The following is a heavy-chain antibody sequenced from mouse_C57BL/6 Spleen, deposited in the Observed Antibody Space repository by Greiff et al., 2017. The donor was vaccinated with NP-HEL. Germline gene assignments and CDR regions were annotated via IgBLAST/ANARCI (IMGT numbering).Heavy chain of an antibody. J-gene: IGHJ2*01. CDR1: GYTFTDYN. V-gene: IGHV1-18*01. Sequence: EVQLQQSGPELVKPGASVKIPCKASGYTFTDYNMDWVKQSHGKSLEWIGDINPNNGGTIYNQKFKGKATLTVDKSSSTAYMELRSLTAEDTAVYDGARQWYYYGSSRYDFDYWGQGTTLTVSS. D-gene: IGHD1-1*01. CDR2: INPNNGGT. CDR3: ARQWYYYGSSRYDFDY.